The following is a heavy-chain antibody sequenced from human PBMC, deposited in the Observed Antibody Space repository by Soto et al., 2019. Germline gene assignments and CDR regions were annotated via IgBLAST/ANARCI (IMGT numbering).Heavy chain of an antibody. CDR3: AKDNYSSSSFFPFDY. J-gene: IGHJ4*02. V-gene: IGHV3-23*01. Sequence: PGGSLRLSCATSGFSFTSYAMSWVRQAPGKGLEWVSAVSGGVGKTYYADSVKGRFTLSRDISKNTLYMEMNSLRAEDTAIYFCAKDNYSSSSFFPFDYWGQGTLVTVSS. CDR1: GFSFTSYA. D-gene: IGHD6-6*01. CDR2: VSGGVGKT.